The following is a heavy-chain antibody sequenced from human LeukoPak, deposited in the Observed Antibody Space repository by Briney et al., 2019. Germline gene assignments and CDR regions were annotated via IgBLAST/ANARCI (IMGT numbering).Heavy chain of an antibody. CDR1: GITFSSFG. Sequence: PGGSLRLSCAAPGITFSSFGMHWLRQAPGKGREWVAFIWYDGSNKYYADSVKGRFTISRDNSKNTLYLQMNSLRAEDTAVYYCARDGTVTAGPFDPWGRGTLVTVSS. CDR3: ARDGTVTAGPFDP. D-gene: IGHD4-11*01. CDR2: IWYDGSNK. V-gene: IGHV3-33*01. J-gene: IGHJ5*02.